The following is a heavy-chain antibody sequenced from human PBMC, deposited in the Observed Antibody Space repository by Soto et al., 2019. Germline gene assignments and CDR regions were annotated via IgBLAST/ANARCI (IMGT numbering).Heavy chain of an antibody. D-gene: IGHD6-6*01. CDR2: IIPIFGTA. V-gene: IGHV1-69*13. J-gene: IGHJ4*02. CDR1: GGTFSSYA. Sequence: GASVKVSCKASGGTFSSYAISWVRPAPGQGLEWMGGIIPIFGTANYAQKFQGRVTITADESTSTAYMELSSLRSEDTAVYYCAKIAARGETKFKDFDYWGQGTLVTVSS. CDR3: AKIAARGETKFKDFDY.